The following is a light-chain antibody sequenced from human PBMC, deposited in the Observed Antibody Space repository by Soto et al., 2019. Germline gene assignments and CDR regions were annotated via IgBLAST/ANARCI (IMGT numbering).Light chain of an antibody. CDR2: SNN. J-gene: IGLJ1*01. V-gene: IGLV1-47*02. Sequence: QSVLTQPPSVSAAPGQKVTISCSGSSSNIGNNYVSWYQQLPGTAPKLLIYSNNQRPSGVPDRFSGSKSGTSASLAISGLQSEDEADYYCAAWDDSLNGLYVFGTGTKVTV. CDR3: AAWDDSLNGLYV. CDR1: SSNIGNNY.